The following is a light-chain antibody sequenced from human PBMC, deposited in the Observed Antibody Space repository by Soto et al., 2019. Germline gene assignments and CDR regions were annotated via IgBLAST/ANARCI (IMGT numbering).Light chain of an antibody. CDR3: HQYDSWT. CDR1: QSVSNSN. CDR2: GAS. J-gene: IGKJ1*01. Sequence: EIVLTQSPGTLSLSPGGRATLSCRASQSVSNSNLAWYQQKPGQAPRLLIYGASSRATGIPDRFSGSGSGTDFTLTISRLEPEDFAVYYCHQYDSWTFGQGTKVDIK. V-gene: IGKV3-20*01.